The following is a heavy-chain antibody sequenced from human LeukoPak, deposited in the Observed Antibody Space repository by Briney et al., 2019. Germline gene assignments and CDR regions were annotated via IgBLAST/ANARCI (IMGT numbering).Heavy chain of an antibody. CDR3: ARGIAVAGTGNWFDP. D-gene: IGHD6-19*01. CDR1: GFTFSNYW. J-gene: IGHJ5*02. V-gene: IGHV3-74*01. Sequence: GGSLRLSCAASGFTFSNYWMHWVRQAPGKGLVWVSRIDRAGSTTSYADSVKGRFIISRDYARNTLYLQMNSLRDEDTAVYYCARGIAVAGTGNWFDPWGQGTLVTVSS. CDR2: IDRAGSTT.